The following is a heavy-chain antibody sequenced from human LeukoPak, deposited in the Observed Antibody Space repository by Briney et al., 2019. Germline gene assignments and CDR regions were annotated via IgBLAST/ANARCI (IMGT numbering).Heavy chain of an antibody. CDR1: GFTFSSYW. Sequence: GGSLRLSCAASGFTFSSYWMSWVRQAPGEGREWVANIKQDGSEKYYVDSVKGRFTISRDNAKNSLYLQMNSLRAEDTAVYYCASLITGTTFYYYYGMYVWGQGTTVTVSS. V-gene: IGHV3-7*01. CDR2: IKQDGSEK. CDR3: ASLITGTTFYYYYGMYV. J-gene: IGHJ6*02. D-gene: IGHD1-7*01.